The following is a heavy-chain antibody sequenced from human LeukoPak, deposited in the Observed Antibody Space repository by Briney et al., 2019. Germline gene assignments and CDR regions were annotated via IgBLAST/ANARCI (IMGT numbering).Heavy chain of an antibody. CDR2: IKQDGSEK. J-gene: IGHJ4*02. V-gene: IGHV3-7*01. CDR1: EFTFSSYW. Sequence: PGGSLRLSCAASEFTFSSYWMSWVRQAPGKGLEGVANIKQDGSEKYYVDSVKGRFTISRDNAKNSLYLQMNSLRAEDTAVYYCARTGTNSYGLGGYFDYWGQGTLVTVSS. D-gene: IGHD5-18*01. CDR3: ARTGTNSYGLGGYFDY.